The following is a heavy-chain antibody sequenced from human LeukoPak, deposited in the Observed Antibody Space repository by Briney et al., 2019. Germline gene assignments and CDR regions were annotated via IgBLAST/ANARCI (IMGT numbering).Heavy chain of an antibody. CDR2: IHSSGHA. J-gene: IGHJ4*02. V-gene: IGHV4-59*03. D-gene: IGHD2-15*01. CDR1: GASISSHY. Sequence: PSETLSLTCTPSGASISSHYWGWVRQPSGKGLEWIGYIHSSGHADYNPSLKTRVTISLDMSRNQTSLKLKSVTAADTAVYFCVSFALGSHFDYWGQGTLVTVSS. CDR3: VSFALGSHFDY.